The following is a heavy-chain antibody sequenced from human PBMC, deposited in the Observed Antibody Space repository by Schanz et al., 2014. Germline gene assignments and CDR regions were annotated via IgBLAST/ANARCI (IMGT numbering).Heavy chain of an antibody. CDR2: IIPVLNIA. V-gene: IGHV1-69*08. Sequence: QLQLVQSGAEVKKPGSSVKVSCKLSGGTFSSYTISWMRQAPGQGLEWMGKIIPVLNIATYAQRFQGRVTMTTDTSTSTSYMELTSLRFDDTAVYYCARDFSAYVGNYFDYWGQGSLVTVSS. CDR3: ARDFSAYVGNYFDY. CDR1: GGTFSSYT. J-gene: IGHJ4*02. D-gene: IGHD5-12*01.